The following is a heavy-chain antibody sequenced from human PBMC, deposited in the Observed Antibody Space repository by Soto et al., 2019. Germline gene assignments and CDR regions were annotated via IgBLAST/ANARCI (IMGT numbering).Heavy chain of an antibody. J-gene: IGHJ5*02. D-gene: IGHD3-22*01. CDR3: AKHWEYYYDSSGSSNWFDP. V-gene: IGHV3-7*03. CDR2: IKQDGSEK. Sequence: PGGSLRLSCAASGFTFSSYWMTWVRQAPGKGLEWVANIKQDGSEKYYVDSVKGRFTISRDNAKNSLYLQMNSLRAEDTAVYYCAKHWEYYYDSSGSSNWFDPWGQGTLVTVSS. CDR1: GFTFSSYW.